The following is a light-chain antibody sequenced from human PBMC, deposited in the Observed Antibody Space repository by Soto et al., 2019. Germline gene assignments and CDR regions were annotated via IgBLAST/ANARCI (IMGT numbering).Light chain of an antibody. Sequence: EIVLTQSPATLSLSPGERATLSCRASQSVSKYLAWYQQKPGQVPRLLIYDAFNRATGIPVRFSGSGSGTDFTLNISSLEPEDFAVYYCQQRINWPLTFGPGTKVEVK. CDR2: DAF. CDR1: QSVSKY. CDR3: QQRINWPLT. J-gene: IGKJ3*01. V-gene: IGKV3-11*01.